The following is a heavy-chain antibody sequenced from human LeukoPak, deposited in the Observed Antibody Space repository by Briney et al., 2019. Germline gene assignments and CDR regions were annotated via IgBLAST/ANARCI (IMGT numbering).Heavy chain of an antibody. CDR3: ARAPPTIAVAGTEDY. J-gene: IGHJ4*02. V-gene: IGHV4-30-4*08. CDR1: GDSFTSVTDY. CDR2: IYYSGST. Sequence: PSETLSLTCTVSGDSFTSVTDYWAWIRQPPGKGLEWIGYIYYSGSTYYNPSLKSRVTISVDTSKNQFSLKLSSVTAADTAVYYCARAPPTIAVAGTEDYWGQGTLVTVSS. D-gene: IGHD6-19*01.